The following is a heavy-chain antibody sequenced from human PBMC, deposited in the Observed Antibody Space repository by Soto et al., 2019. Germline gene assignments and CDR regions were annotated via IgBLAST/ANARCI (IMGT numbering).Heavy chain of an antibody. CDR1: GGSISSSSYY. CDR2: IYYSGST. D-gene: IGHD4-17*01. CDR3: ARRPHDYGDYLFDY. V-gene: IGHV4-39*01. Sequence: SETLSLTCTVSGGSISSSSYYWGWIRQPPGKGLEWIGSIYYSGSTYYNPSLKSRVTISVDTSKNQFSLKLSSVTAADTAVYYCARRPHDYGDYLFDYWGQGTLVTVSS. J-gene: IGHJ4*02.